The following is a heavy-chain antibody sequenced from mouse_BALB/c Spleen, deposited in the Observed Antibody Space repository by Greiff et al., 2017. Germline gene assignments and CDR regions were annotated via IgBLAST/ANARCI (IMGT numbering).Heavy chain of an antibody. CDR3: ARDYYGSSYFDV. CDR2: ISDGGSYT. J-gene: IGHJ1*01. CDR1: GFTFSDYY. Sequence: DVKLVESGGGLVKPGGSLKLSCAASGFTFSDYYMYWVRQTPEKRLEWVATISDGGSYTYYPDSVKGRFTISRDNAKNNLYLQMSSLKSEDTAMYYCARDYYGSSYFDVWGAGTTVTVSS. D-gene: IGHD1-1*01. V-gene: IGHV5-4*02.